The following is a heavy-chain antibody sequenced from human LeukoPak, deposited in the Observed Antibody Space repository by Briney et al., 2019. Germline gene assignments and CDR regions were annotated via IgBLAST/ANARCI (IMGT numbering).Heavy chain of an antibody. CDR2: VYYSGST. Sequence: SETLSLTCTVSGGSISSRTYYWGWLRQPPGKGLEWIGSVYYSGSTYYNPSLKSRVTISVDTSKNQFSLKLSSVTAADTAVYYCARDGWLERNFDPWGQGTLVTVSS. D-gene: IGHD6-19*01. CDR1: GGSISSRTYY. CDR3: ARDGWLERNFDP. J-gene: IGHJ5*02. V-gene: IGHV4-39*07.